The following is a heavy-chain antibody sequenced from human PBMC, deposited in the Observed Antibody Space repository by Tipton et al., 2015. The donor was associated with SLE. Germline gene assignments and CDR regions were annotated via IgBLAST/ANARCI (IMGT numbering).Heavy chain of an antibody. V-gene: IGHV4-34*01. Sequence: TLSLTCAVYGGSFSGYYWSWIRQPPGKGLEWIGEINHSGSTNYNPSLQSRVTISVDTSKNQFSLKMRFVTAADTAVYYCSGVSFEGLQGFDYWGQGTLVTVSS. CDR2: INHSGST. J-gene: IGHJ4*02. CDR3: SGVSFEGLQGFDY. D-gene: IGHD6-19*01. CDR1: GGSFSGYY.